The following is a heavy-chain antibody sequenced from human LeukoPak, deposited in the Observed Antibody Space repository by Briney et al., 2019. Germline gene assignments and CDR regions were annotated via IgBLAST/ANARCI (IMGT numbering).Heavy chain of an antibody. CDR1: GFTFSSYG. CDR2: IWYDGSNK. V-gene: IGHV3-33*01. J-gene: IGHJ6*02. Sequence: PGGSLRLSCAASGFTFSSYGMPWVRQAPGKGLEWVAVIWYDGSNKYYADSVKGRFTISRDNSKNTLYLQMNSLRAEDTAVYYCARDNPYCSSTSCFSYGMDVWGQGTTVTVSS. CDR3: ARDNPYCSSTSCFSYGMDV. D-gene: IGHD2-2*01.